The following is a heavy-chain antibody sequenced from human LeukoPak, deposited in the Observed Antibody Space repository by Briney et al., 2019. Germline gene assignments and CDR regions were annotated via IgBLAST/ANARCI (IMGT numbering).Heavy chain of an antibody. CDR3: ARDGYDGAFDI. CDR2: IWYDGSNK. V-gene: IGHV3-33*01. CDR1: GFTFSSYG. D-gene: IGHD5-12*01. Sequence: GGSLRLSCAASGFTFSSYGMHWVRQAPGKGLERVAVIWYDGSNKYYADSVKGRFTISRDNSKNTLYLQMNSLRAEDTAVYYCARDGYDGAFDIWGQGTMVTVSS. J-gene: IGHJ3*02.